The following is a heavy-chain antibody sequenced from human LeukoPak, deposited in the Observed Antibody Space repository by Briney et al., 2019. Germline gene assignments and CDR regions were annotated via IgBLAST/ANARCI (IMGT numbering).Heavy chain of an antibody. D-gene: IGHD2-8*02. J-gene: IGHJ4*02. CDR1: GFTFSSYG. V-gene: IGHV3-30*02. CDR2: IRYDGSNK. Sequence: SGGSLRLSCAASGFTFSSYGMHWVRQAPGKGLEWVAFIRYDGSNKYYADSVKGRFTISRDNSKNTLYLHVNSLRPEDTAIYYCATYRQVLLPFESWGQGTLVTVSS. CDR3: ATYRQVLLPFES.